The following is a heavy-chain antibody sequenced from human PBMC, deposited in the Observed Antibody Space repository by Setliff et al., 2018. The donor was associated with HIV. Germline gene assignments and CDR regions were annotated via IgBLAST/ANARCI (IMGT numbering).Heavy chain of an antibody. CDR2: INPSGDST. CDR3: ARDLHTFMVNSYHYYMDV. CDR1: QNTFTNYY. J-gene: IGHJ6*03. V-gene: IGHV1-46*01. Sequence: ASQNTFTNYYMHWVRQAPGQGLEWMGIINPSGDSTIYAQKFQGKVTMTRDTSTSTVYMELSSLRSEDTAVYYCARDLHTFMVNSYHYYMDVWGKGTTVTVSS. D-gene: IGHD5-18*01.